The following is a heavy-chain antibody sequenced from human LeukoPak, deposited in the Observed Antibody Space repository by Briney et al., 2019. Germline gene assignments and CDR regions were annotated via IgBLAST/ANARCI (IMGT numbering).Heavy chain of an antibody. D-gene: IGHD3-9*01. CDR1: GGSISSYY. CDR2: ISSSGSTI. Sequence: LSLTCTVSGGSISSYYMSWIRQAPGKGLEWVSYISSSGSTIYYADSVKGRFTISRDNAKNSLYLQMNSLRAEDTAVYYCARLRYFDSRTSLPGDYWGQGTLVTVSS. V-gene: IGHV3-11*01. CDR3: ARLRYFDSRTSLPGDY. J-gene: IGHJ4*02.